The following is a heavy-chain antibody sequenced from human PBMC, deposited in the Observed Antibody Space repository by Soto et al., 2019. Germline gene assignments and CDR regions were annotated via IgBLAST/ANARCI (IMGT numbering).Heavy chain of an antibody. Sequence: QITLKESGPPRVKPTQTLMLTCSFSGFSLTSRPVGVAWIRQPPGKALEWHAVIYWDDDKRYSPSLKSRLTIAKDTSKNQVVLTMAYMDPVDTATYFCAHRGDTNGNWDQGYLDNWGQGILVTVSS. CDR2: IYWDDDK. D-gene: IGHD1-1*01. CDR3: AHRGDTNGNWDQGYLDN. CDR1: GFSLTSRPVG. V-gene: IGHV2-5*02. J-gene: IGHJ4*02.